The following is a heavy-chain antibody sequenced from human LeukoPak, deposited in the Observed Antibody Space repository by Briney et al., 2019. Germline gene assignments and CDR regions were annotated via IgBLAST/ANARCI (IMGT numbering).Heavy chain of an antibody. CDR1: GGSFSGYY. CDR3: ARPLPEATVVTRVGGFDY. V-gene: IGHV4-34*01. D-gene: IGHD4-23*01. Sequence: SETLSLTCAVYGGSFSGYYWSWIRQPPGKGLEWIGEINHSGSTNYNTSLKSRVTISVDTSKNQFSLKLSSVTAADTAVYYCARPLPEATVVTRVGGFDYWGQGTLVTVSS. CDR2: INHSGST. J-gene: IGHJ4*02.